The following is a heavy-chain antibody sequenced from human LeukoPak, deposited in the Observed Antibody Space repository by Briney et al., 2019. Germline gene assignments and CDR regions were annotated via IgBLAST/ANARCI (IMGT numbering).Heavy chain of an antibody. Sequence: TSETLSLTCTVSGGSFSNYYWSWIRQPAGKGLEWIGRIYTSGSTNYNPSVKSRVTMSVDTSNNQFSLKLTSVTAADTAAYYCARQPPQYYGMDVWGQGTTVTVSS. CDR3: ARQPPQYYGMDV. V-gene: IGHV4-4*07. J-gene: IGHJ6*02. CDR2: IYTSGST. CDR1: GGSFSNYY. D-gene: IGHD1-14*01.